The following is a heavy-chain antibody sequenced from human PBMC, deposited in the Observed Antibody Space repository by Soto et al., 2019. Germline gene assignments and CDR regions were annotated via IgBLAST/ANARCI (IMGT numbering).Heavy chain of an antibody. CDR3: AKGATRYDSSGYYNWFDP. CDR2: ISGSGGST. J-gene: IGHJ5*02. V-gene: IGHV3-23*01. Sequence: QRLSCAASGFTFSSYAMSWVRQAPGKGLEWVSAISGSGGSTYYADSVKGRFTISRDNSKNTLYLQMNSLRAEDTAVYYCAKGATRYDSSGYYNWFDPWGQGTLVTVSS. CDR1: GFTFSSYA. D-gene: IGHD3-22*01.